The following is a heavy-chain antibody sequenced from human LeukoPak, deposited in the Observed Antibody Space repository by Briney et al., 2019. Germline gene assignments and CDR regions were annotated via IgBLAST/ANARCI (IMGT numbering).Heavy chain of an antibody. CDR2: ISSNGGST. Sequence: HPGGSLRLSCSASGFTFSSYAMHWVRQAPGKGLEYVSAISSNGGSTYYADSVKGRFTISRDNSKNTLYLQMSSLRAEDTAVYYCVKDSCSGGGCYSFHPWGQGTLVTVSS. CDR1: GFTFSSYA. D-gene: IGHD2-15*01. J-gene: IGHJ5*02. CDR3: VKDSCSGGGCYSFHP. V-gene: IGHV3-64D*06.